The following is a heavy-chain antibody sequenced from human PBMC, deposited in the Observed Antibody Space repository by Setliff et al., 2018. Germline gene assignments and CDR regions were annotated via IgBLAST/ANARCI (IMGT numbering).Heavy chain of an antibody. CDR3: ARRVGSVGIQLPDY. V-gene: IGHV1-8*02. J-gene: IGHJ4*02. D-gene: IGHD5-18*01. CDR1: GYTFTSYD. Sequence: PSVKVSCKASGYTFTSYDINWVRQATGQGLEWMGWMNPNSGNTGYAQKFQGRVTMTRNTSISTAYMELSSLRSEDTAVYYCARRVGSVGIQLPDYWGQGTLVTVSS. CDR2: MNPNSGNT.